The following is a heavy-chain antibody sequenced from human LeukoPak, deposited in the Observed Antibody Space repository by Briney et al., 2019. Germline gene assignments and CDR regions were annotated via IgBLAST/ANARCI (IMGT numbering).Heavy chain of an antibody. V-gene: IGHV4-39*01. CDR1: GGSISSSSYY. CDR3: ARLPNYYDSSGYYPRDWYFDL. Sequence: SETLSLTCTVSGGSISSSSYYWGWIRQPPGKGLEWIGSIYYSGSTYHNPSLKSRVTISVDTSKNQFSLKLSSVTAADTAVYYCARLPNYYDSSGYYPRDWYFDLWGRGTLVTVSS. J-gene: IGHJ2*01. CDR2: IYYSGST. D-gene: IGHD3-22*01.